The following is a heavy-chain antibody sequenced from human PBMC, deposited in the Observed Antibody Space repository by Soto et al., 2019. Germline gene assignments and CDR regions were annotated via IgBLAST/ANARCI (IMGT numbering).Heavy chain of an antibody. V-gene: IGHV1-69*13. J-gene: IGHJ3*02. CDR1: GGTFSSYA. CDR2: IIPIFGTA. D-gene: IGHD2-2*02. Sequence: ASVRVSCKASGGTFSSYAISWVRQAPGQGLEWMGGIIPIFGTANYAQKFQGRVTITADESTSTAYMELSSLRSEDTAVYYCARDDTPRTHDAFDIWGQGTMVTVSS. CDR3: ARDDTPRTHDAFDI.